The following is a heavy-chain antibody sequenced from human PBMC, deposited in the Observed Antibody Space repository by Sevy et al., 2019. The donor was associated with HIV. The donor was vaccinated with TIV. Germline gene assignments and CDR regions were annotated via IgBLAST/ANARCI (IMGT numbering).Heavy chain of an antibody. CDR1: GFSLTTSD. CDR2: VRNDGSNK. D-gene: IGHD2-8*01. V-gene: IGHV3-30*02. J-gene: IGHJ6*02. Sequence: GGYLRLSCAASGFSLTTSDMHWVRQAPGKGLGWVAYVRNDGSNKYYADSVRDRFTISRDSPKNTLYLQMNSLRDEDTAIYYCARGRKTTEEWLEEVDYYYGLDVWGHGTTVTVSS. CDR3: ARGRKTTEEWLEEVDYYYGLDV.